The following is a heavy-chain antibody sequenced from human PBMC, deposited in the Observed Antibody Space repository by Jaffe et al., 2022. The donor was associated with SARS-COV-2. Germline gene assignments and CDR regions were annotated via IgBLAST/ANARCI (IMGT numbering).Heavy chain of an antibody. CDR1: GFTFSSYS. CDR2: ISSSSSYI. J-gene: IGHJ4*02. V-gene: IGHV3-21*01. Sequence: EVQLVESGGGLVKPGGSLRLSCAASGFTFSSYSMNWVRQAPGKGLEWVSSISSSSSYIYYADSVKGRFTISRDNAKNSLYLQMNSLRAEDTAVYYCARPPLHDLYYDFWSGYQYYFDYWGQGTLVTVSS. D-gene: IGHD3-3*01. CDR3: ARPPLHDLYYDFWSGYQYYFDY.